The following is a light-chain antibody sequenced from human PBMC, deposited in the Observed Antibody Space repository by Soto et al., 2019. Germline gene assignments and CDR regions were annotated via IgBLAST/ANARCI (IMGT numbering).Light chain of an antibody. J-gene: IGLJ1*01. Sequence: QSALTQPASVSGSPGQSITISCTATSTDVGSYNLVSWYQQHPGRAPRLMIFEGSKRPSGVSNRFSGSKSGNTASLTISGLQAEDEADYYCCSYAGSNTFVFGAGIKLTVL. CDR1: STDVGSYNL. CDR3: CSYAGSNTFV. CDR2: EGS. V-gene: IGLV2-23*01.